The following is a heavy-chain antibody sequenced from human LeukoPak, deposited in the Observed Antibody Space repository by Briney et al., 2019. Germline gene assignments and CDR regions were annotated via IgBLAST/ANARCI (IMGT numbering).Heavy chain of an antibody. J-gene: IGHJ4*02. Sequence: GASVKVSCKASGYTFTSYGISWVRQAPGQGLEWMGWISAYNSNTHYAQKLQGRVTMTTDTSTSTAYMELRSLRSDDSAVYYCARVSPETRNPEYYFDYWGQGTLVTVSS. CDR3: ARVSPETRNPEYYFDY. CDR2: ISAYNSNT. V-gene: IGHV1-18*01. D-gene: IGHD1-14*01. CDR1: GYTFTSYG.